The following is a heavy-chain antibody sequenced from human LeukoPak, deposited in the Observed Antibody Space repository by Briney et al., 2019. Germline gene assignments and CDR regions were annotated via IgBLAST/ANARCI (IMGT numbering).Heavy chain of an antibody. Sequence: TSQTLSLTCTVAVGSISSYYWSWIRQPPGGVREWIGYTHYSGSTNYNPFLKSRVTISVDTSKNQFSLKLSSVTAADTAVYYCARRSSGWADYYYYGMDVWGQGTTVTVSS. CDR1: VGSISSYY. CDR2: THYSGST. V-gene: IGHV4-59*08. CDR3: ARRSSGWADYYYYGMDV. J-gene: IGHJ6*02. D-gene: IGHD6-19*01.